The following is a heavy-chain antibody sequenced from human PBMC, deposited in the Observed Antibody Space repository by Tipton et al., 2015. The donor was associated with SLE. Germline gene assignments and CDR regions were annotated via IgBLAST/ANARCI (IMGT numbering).Heavy chain of an antibody. CDR2: IYYSGST. Sequence: TLSLTCTVSGGSISSHYWSWIRQPPGKGLEWIGYIYYSGSTNYNPSLKSRVTISVDTSKNQFSLKLSSVTAADTAVYYCARGGGVRGFSLYYFDYWGQGTLVTVSS. V-gene: IGHV4-59*08. J-gene: IGHJ4*02. D-gene: IGHD3-16*01. CDR3: ARGGGVRGFSLYYFDY. CDR1: GGSISSHY.